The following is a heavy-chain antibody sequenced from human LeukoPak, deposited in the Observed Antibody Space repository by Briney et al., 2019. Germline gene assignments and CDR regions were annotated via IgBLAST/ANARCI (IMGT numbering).Heavy chain of an antibody. V-gene: IGHV1-2*02. D-gene: IGHD2-2*01. Sequence: ASVTVSCKASGYTFTGYYMHWVRQAPGQGLEWMGWIKPNSGGTNYAQKFQGRATMTRDTSISTAYMELSRLRSDDTAVYYCARGTDCSSTSCPLDYWGQGTLVTVSS. CDR1: GYTFTGYY. J-gene: IGHJ4*02. CDR3: ARGTDCSSTSCPLDY. CDR2: IKPNSGGT.